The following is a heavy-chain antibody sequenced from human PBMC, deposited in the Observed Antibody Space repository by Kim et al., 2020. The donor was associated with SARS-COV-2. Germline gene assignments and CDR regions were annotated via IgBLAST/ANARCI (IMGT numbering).Heavy chain of an antibody. CDR2: ISSTSTYT. CDR3: ARLYGSGPWRPDDY. J-gene: IGHJ4*02. V-gene: IGHV3-11*06. Sequence: GGSLRLSCAASGFSFSDHFMSWIRQAPGKGLEWVSYISSTSTYTNYADSVKGRFTISRDNAKNSLYLQMNSLRAEDTAVYYCARLYGSGPWRPDDYWGQGTLVTVSS. D-gene: IGHD3-10*01. CDR1: GFSFSDHF.